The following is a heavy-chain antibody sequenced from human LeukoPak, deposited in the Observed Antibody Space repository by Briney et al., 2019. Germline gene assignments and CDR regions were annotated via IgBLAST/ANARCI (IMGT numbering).Heavy chain of an antibody. CDR1: GFTFDDYA. J-gene: IGHJ4*02. D-gene: IGHD3-9*01. Sequence: GRSLRLSCAASGFTFDDYAMHWVRQAPGKGLEWVSGISWNSGSIGYADSVKGRFTISRDNAKNSLYLQMNSLRADDTALYYCAKDARTYADWYYFDYWGQGTLVTVSS. V-gene: IGHV3-9*01. CDR2: ISWNSGSI. CDR3: AKDARTYADWYYFDY.